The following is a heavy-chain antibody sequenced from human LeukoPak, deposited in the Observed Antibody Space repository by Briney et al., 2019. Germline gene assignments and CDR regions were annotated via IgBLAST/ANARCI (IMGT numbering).Heavy chain of an antibody. CDR3: ARGRKYTSGYRVTELGSGYSDY. V-gene: IGHV3-23*01. D-gene: IGHD5-18*01. CDR2: ISGSGGNT. Sequence: GGSLRLSCAASGFTFSSYGMSWVRQAPGKGLEWVSAISGSGGNTYYADSVKGRFTISRDNSKNTLYLQMNSLRAEDTAVYYCARGRKYTSGYRVTELGSGYSDYWGQGTLVTVSS. CDR1: GFTFSSYG. J-gene: IGHJ4*02.